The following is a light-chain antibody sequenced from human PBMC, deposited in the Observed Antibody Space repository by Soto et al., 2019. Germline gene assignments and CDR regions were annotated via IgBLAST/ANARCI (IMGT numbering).Light chain of an antibody. V-gene: IGKV1-8*01. CDR1: QGISSY. Sequence: AIRMTQSPSSFSASTGDRVTITCRASQGISSYLAWYQQKPGKAPKLLIYAASTLQSGVPSRFSGSGSGTDFTLTISCLQSEDFATYYCQQYYIYPPITFGKGTRLEIK. J-gene: IGKJ5*01. CDR3: QQYYIYPPIT. CDR2: AAS.